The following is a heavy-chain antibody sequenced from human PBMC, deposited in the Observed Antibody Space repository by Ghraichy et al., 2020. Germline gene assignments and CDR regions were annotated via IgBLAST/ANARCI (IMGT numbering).Heavy chain of an antibody. J-gene: IGHJ4*02. V-gene: IGHV3-21*01. CDR3: AREGWGYSGYEAFPDY. CDR1: GFTFSTYS. Sequence: GGSLRLSCAASGFTFSTYSMNWVRQAPGKGLEWVSFISSSSSYIYYADSVKGRFTISRDNAKNSLYLQMNSLRAEDTAVYYCAREGWGYSGYEAFPDYWGQGTLVTVSS. CDR2: ISSSSSYI. D-gene: IGHD5-12*01.